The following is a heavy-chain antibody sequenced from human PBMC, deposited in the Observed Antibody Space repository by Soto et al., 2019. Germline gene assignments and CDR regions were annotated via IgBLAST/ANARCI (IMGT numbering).Heavy chain of an antibody. CDR3: AKRRGAGGHFDY. CDR1: GFIFSSYA. D-gene: IGHD2-15*01. V-gene: IGHV3-23*01. CDR2: VSIGGST. Sequence: DVQLLESGGGLVQPEGSLRLSCVASGFIFSSYAMGWVRQGPGKGLEWVAVVSIGGSTHYADSVRGRFTISRDNSKNTLSLQMNSLTAEDTAVYFCAKRRGAGGHFDYWGQGALVTVSS. J-gene: IGHJ4*02.